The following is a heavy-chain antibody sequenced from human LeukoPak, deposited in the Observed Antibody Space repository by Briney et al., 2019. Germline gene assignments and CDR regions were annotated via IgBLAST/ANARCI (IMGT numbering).Heavy chain of an antibody. CDR3: ARVPVSGPGARFDY. D-gene: IGHD4-11*01. CDR2: ISAYNVNT. CDR1: GYTFTSYG. J-gene: IGHJ4*02. V-gene: IGHV1-18*01. Sequence: ASVKVSCMASGYTFTSYGISWVRQAPGQGLEWMGWISAYNVNTNDAQKLQGRVTMTTDTSTTTAYMELRSLRSDDTAVYYCARVPVSGPGARFDYWGQGTLVTVSS.